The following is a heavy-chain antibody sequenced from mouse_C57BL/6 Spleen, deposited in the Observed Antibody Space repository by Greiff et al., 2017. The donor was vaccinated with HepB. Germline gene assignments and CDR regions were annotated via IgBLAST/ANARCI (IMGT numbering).Heavy chain of an antibody. CDR1: GYTFTSYW. CDR2: INPSNGGT. J-gene: IGHJ1*03. D-gene: IGHD1-1*01. V-gene: IGHV1-53*01. Sequence: VQLQQPGTELVKPGASVKLSCKASGYTFTSYWMHWVKQRPGQGLEWIGNINPSNGGTNYNEKFKSKATLTVDKSSSTAYMQLSSLTSEDSAVYYCASYGSSSYWYFDVWGTGTTVTVSS. CDR3: ASYGSSSYWYFDV.